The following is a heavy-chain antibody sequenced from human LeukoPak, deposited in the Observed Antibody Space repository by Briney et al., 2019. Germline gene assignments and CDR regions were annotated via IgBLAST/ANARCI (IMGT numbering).Heavy chain of an antibody. J-gene: IGHJ4*02. CDR3: ARSTIFGVVITDY. V-gene: IGHV1-2*02. Sequence: ASVKVSCKASGYTFTGYYMHWVRQAPGQGLEWMGWINPNSGGTNYAQKFQGRVTMTRDTSISTAYMELSRLRSDDTAVYYRARSTIFGVVITDYWGQGTLVTVSS. CDR1: GYTFTGYY. CDR2: INPNSGGT. D-gene: IGHD3-3*01.